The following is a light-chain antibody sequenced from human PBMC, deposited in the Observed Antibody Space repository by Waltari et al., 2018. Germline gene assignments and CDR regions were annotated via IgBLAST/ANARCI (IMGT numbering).Light chain of an antibody. V-gene: IGKV3-11*01. CDR3: QQRGNLPLT. J-gene: IGKJ4*01. CDR1: QSVNYY. Sequence: EIVLTQSPATLSLSPGERATLPCRASQSVNYYLDWYQQKPGQAPRLLIYDTSHRATGIPDRFSGSGSGTDFTLTISSLEPEDFAVYYCQQRGNLPLTFGGGTKVEIK. CDR2: DTS.